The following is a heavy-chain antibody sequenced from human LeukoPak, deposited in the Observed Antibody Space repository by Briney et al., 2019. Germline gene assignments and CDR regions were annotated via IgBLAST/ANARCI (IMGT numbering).Heavy chain of an antibody. CDR3: ARAPYHYHSSGYSWYFDL. V-gene: IGHV3-11*01. J-gene: IGHJ2*01. CDR1: GFTFSDYY. Sequence: GGSLRLSCAASGFTFSDYYMTWIRQSPRKGLEWLSYISGSGGTILYADSVRGRFTISRDNAKNSLYLQMDTLKAEDTAVYYCARAPYHYHSSGYSWYFDLWGRGTLLTVSS. D-gene: IGHD3-22*01. CDR2: ISGSGGTI.